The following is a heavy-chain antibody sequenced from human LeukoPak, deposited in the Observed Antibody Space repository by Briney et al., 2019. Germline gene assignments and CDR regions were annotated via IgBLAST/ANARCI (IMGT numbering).Heavy chain of an antibody. V-gene: IGHV4-59*01. J-gene: IGHJ4*02. D-gene: IGHD3-10*01. CDR2: IYYSGST. CDR3: AATRIIITMVRGVIPPPDY. Sequence: SETLSLTCTVSGGSISSYYWSWIRQPPGKGLEWIGYIYYSGSTNYNPSLKSRVTISVDTSKNQFSLKLSSVTAADTAVYYCAATRIIITMVRGVIPPPDYWGEGTLVTDS. CDR1: GGSISSYY.